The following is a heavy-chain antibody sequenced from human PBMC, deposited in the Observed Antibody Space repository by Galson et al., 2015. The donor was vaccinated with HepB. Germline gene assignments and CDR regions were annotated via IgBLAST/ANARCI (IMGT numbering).Heavy chain of an antibody. D-gene: IGHD2-21*02. V-gene: IGHV1-69*13. CDR2: IIPIFGSA. J-gene: IGHJ3*02. CDR3: ATERGRAYCGGDCYGVWDI. CDR1: GGTFSTYT. Sequence: SVKVSCKASGGTFSTYTLSWVRQAPGEGLEWMGGIIPIFGSANYAQKFQGRVTITADESTSTAYMELSSLRSEDTAVYYCATERGRAYCGGDCYGVWDIWGQGTMVTVSS.